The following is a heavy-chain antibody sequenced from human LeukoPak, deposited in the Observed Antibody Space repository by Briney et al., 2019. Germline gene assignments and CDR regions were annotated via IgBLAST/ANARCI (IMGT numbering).Heavy chain of an antibody. J-gene: IGHJ3*02. D-gene: IGHD1-1*01. CDR2: ISYDGSNK. CDR1: GFTFSSYG. CDR3: AKAHNWNDYFDAFDI. V-gene: IGHV3-30*18. Sequence: PGGSLRLSCAASGFTFSSYGMHWVRQAPGKWLEWVAVISYDGSNKYYADSVKGRFTISRDNSKNTLYLQMNSLRAEDTAVYYCAKAHNWNDYFDAFDIWGQGTMVTVSS.